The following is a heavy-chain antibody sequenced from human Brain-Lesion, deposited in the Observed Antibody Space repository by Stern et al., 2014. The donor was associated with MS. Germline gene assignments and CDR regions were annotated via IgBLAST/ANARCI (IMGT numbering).Heavy chain of an antibody. J-gene: IGHJ4*02. CDR3: ARFPTSRPHVFDS. V-gene: IGHV4-4*02. Sequence: QLQLQESGPGLVKPSGTLSLTCAVSGGSISSSNWWSWVRQSPGKGLEWIGESDHSGSTIYNPSLKRRVTVSVDKSKNRFSLNLRSVTAADTAVYFCARFPTSRPHVFDSWGQGTLVTVSS. D-gene: IGHD2-2*01. CDR1: GGSISSSNW. CDR2: SDHSGST.